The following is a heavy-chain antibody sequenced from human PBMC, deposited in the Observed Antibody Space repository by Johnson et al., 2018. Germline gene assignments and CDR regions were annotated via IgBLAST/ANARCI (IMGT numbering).Heavy chain of an antibody. V-gene: IGHV3-49*05. CDR1: GFTFGDYA. CDR3: TRGLAGYCSSTSCYRGFDP. Sequence: VQLVESGGGLVKPGRSLRLSCTASGFTFGDYAMSWFRQAPGKGLEWVGFIRSKAYGGTTEYAASVKGRFTIPRDDSQSIAYLQMNSLKTEDTAVYYCTRGLAGYCSSTSCYRGFDPWGQGTLVTVSS. D-gene: IGHD2-2*01. CDR2: IRSKAYGGTT. J-gene: IGHJ5*02.